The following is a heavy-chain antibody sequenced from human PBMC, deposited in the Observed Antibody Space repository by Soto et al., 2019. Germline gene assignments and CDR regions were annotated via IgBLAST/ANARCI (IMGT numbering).Heavy chain of an antibody. J-gene: IGHJ4*02. CDR2: IGGSGAST. CDR3: ASAGSLAF. V-gene: IGHV3-21*01. Sequence: EVQLVDSGGGLVKPGGSLRLSCAASGFTFTNYNMNWVRHAPGKGLEWVSSIGGSGASTYYADSVRGRFTISRDNAKNSLYLQMNSLRAEDTALYYCASAGSLAFWGQGTLVTVSS. CDR1: GFTFTNYN. D-gene: IGHD2-15*01.